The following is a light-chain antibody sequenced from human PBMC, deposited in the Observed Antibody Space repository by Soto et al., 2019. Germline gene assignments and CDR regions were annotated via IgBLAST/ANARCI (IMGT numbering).Light chain of an antibody. V-gene: IGKV3-15*01. CDR2: GAS. CDR3: QQYHAWPTGT. Sequence: DIVMTQSPAILSVSPGERATLSCRASQSVETFLAWFQHKAGQAPRLLIFGASTRAAGVPARFSGGGSGTEFTLTIDSLRSEDFAVYLCQQYHAWPTGTFGGGTKVEIK. J-gene: IGKJ4*01. CDR1: QSVETF.